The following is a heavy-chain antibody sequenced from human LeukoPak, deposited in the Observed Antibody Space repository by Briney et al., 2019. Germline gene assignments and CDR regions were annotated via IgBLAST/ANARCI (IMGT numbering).Heavy chain of an antibody. CDR2: ISGSGGRT. D-gene: IGHD2-15*01. CDR3: AKQAEDFGDSKTDY. J-gene: IGHJ4*02. Sequence: GGSLRLSCAASGFTFSSYAMSWVRQAPGNGLEWVSVISGSGGRTYYADSVKGRFTISRDNSKNTLYLQMSSLRVEDTAIYYCAKQAEDFGDSKTDYWGQGTLVTVSS. V-gene: IGHV3-23*01. CDR1: GFTFSSYA.